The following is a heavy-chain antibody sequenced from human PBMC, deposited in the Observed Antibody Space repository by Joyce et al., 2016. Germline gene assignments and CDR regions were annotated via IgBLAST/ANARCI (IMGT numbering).Heavy chain of an antibody. CDR1: GFKFRSYS. CDR3: ARSSYTNGIFDY. V-gene: IGHV3-21*01. J-gene: IGHJ4*02. CDR2: LSSSSSYI. Sequence: EVQLVESGGGLVKPGGSLRLSCAASGFKFRSYSMSWVGQAPGKGREWVSYLSSSSSYIKYTDSVKGQFTITRDNAKNSLYLQMNSLRVEDTAVYYCARSSYTNGIFDYWGQGTLVTVSS. D-gene: IGHD2-8*01.